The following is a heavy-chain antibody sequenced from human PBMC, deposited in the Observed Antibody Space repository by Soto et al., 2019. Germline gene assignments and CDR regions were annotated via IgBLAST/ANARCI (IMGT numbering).Heavy chain of an antibody. Sequence: ASETLSLTCTVSGGSIISGYWSWIRQPPGKGLEWIGYISHSGNTNYNPSVKSRVTLSVDTPKNQFSLRLSSVTTADTAVYYCAGLRGYAGSPIDYWGQGTLVTVSS. V-gene: IGHV4-59*01. CDR3: AGLRGYAGSPIDY. CDR1: GGSIISGY. CDR2: ISHSGNT. D-gene: IGHD2-15*01. J-gene: IGHJ4*02.